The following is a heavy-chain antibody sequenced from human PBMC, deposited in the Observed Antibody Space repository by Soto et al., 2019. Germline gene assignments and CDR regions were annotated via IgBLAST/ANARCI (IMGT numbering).Heavy chain of an antibody. J-gene: IGHJ5*02. CDR3: ARHPGGIFGVPYQGVNWFDP. V-gene: IGHV4-59*08. Sequence: QSQTLSLTCTVSGGSISSYYWSWIRQPPGKGLEWIGYIYYSGSTNYNPSLKSRVTISVDTSKNQFSLKLSSVTAADTAVYYCARHPGGIFGVPYQGVNWFDPWGQGTLVTVSS. CDR2: IYYSGST. CDR1: GGSISSYY. D-gene: IGHD3-3*01.